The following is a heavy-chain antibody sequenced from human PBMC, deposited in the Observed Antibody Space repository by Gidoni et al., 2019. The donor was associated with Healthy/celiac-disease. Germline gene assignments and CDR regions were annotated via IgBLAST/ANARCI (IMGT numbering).Heavy chain of an antibody. CDR1: GGSIRSYY. Sequence: QVQLQESGPGLVKPSETLSLTCTVSGGSIRSYYWIWIRQPAGKGLEWIGRIYTSGSTNYNPSLKSRVTMSVDTSKNQFSLKLSSVTAADTAVYYCARAGIVDWNYVTAFDIWGQGTMVTVSS. CDR3: ARAGIVDWNYVTAFDI. CDR2: IYTSGST. J-gene: IGHJ3*02. D-gene: IGHD1-7*01. V-gene: IGHV4-4*07.